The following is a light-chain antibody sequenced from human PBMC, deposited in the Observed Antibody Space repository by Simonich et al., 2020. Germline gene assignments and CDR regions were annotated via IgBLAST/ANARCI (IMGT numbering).Light chain of an antibody. Sequence: QSALTQPASVSGSPGQSITISCTGTSSDVGGYNYVSWYQQHPGKAPKLILYDVSKRPSGVFNRFSGSKSGNTASLTISGLQAEDEADYYCSSYTSSSTLVFGGGTKLTVL. CDR3: SSYTSSSTLV. V-gene: IGLV2-14*01. CDR2: DVS. CDR1: SSDVGGYNY. J-gene: IGLJ2*01.